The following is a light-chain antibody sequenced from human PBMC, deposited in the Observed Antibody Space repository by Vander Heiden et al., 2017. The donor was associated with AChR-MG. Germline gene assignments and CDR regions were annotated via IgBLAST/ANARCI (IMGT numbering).Light chain of an antibody. CDR2: EGS. Sequence: QSALTQPASVSGSPGQSITIPCTGTSSDVGSYHLVSWYQQHPGKAPKLMIYEGSKRPSGVSNRFSGSKSGNTASLTISGLQAEDEADYYCCSYTASITYVFGTGTKVTVL. CDR3: CSYTASITYV. V-gene: IGLV2-23*01. CDR1: SSDVGSYHL. J-gene: IGLJ1*01.